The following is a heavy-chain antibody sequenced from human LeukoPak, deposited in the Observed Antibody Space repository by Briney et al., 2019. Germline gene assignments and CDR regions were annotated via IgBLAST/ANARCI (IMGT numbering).Heavy chain of an antibody. J-gene: IGHJ4*02. V-gene: IGHV4-61*02. D-gene: IGHD3-10*01. CDR3: ASDGGQGY. Sequence: SETLSLTCTVSGGSISSGSYYWSWIRQPAGKGLEWIGRIYTSGSTNYNPSLKSRVTISVDTSKNQFSLKLSSVTAADTAVYYCASDGGQGYWGQGILVTVSS. CDR2: IYTSGST. CDR1: GGSISSGSYY.